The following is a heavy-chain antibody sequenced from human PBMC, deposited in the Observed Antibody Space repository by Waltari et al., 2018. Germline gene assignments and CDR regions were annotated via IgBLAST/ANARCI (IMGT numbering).Heavy chain of an antibody. CDR1: GGSISSSSYY. V-gene: IGHV4-39*01. Sequence: QLQLQESGPGLVKPSETLSFTCTVSGGSISSSSYYWGWIRQPPGKGLEWIGSIYYGGSTYYTPALKSRVTISVDTSKNQFSLKLSSVTAADTAVYYCATKRESSASGFDYWGQGTLVTVSS. J-gene: IGHJ4*02. CDR3: ATKRESSASGFDY. CDR2: IYYGGST. D-gene: IGHD6-19*01.